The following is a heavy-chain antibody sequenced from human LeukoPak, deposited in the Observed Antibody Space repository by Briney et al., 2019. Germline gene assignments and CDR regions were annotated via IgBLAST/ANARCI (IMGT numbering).Heavy chain of an antibody. CDR1: GFTFSTYS. Sequence: GGPLRLSCAASGFTFSTYSMNWVAQAPGKGLEWVSSISSTGNYIYYADSVKGRFTISRDNANNSLYLQMNSLRAEDTAVYYCAFGEGYKVDYWGQGTLVTVSS. J-gene: IGHJ4*02. D-gene: IGHD3-10*01. CDR2: ISSTGNYI. V-gene: IGHV3-21*01. CDR3: AFGEGYKVDY.